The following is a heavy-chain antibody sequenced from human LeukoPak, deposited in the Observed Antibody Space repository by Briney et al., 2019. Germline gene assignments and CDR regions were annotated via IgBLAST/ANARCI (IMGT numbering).Heavy chain of an antibody. Sequence: SQTLSLTCTVSGGSISSGDYYWRWIRQPPGKGLEWIGYIYYSGSTYYNPSLKSRVTISVDTSKNQFSLKLSSVTAADTAVYYCARGLCSGGSCGNWFDPWGQGALVTVSS. CDR3: ARGLCSGGSCGNWFDP. D-gene: IGHD2-15*01. CDR1: GGSISSGDYY. CDR2: IYYSGST. J-gene: IGHJ5*02. V-gene: IGHV4-30-4*01.